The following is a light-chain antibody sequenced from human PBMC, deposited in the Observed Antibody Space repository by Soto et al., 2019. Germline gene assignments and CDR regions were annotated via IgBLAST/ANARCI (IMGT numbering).Light chain of an antibody. CDR1: QGIRTF. J-gene: IGKJ3*01. CDR3: QKYSSVPV. CDR2: AAS. Sequence: DIQMTQSPTSLSASVGDRVTITCQASQGIRTFVAWYQQKPGKAPKLLIYAASTLQSGVPSRFSGSGSGTDFTITINRLQPEDVETYSCQKYSSVPVFGPGTKVEIK. V-gene: IGKV1-27*01.